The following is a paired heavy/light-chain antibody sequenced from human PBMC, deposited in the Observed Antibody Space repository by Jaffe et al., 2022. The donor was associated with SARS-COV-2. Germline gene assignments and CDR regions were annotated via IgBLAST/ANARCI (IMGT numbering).Light chain of an antibody. CDR1: QSVSDNY. CDR2: GAS. V-gene: IGKV3-20*01. CDR3: QQYGMSPWT. J-gene: IGKJ1*01. Sequence: EIVLTQSPDTLSLSPGERATLSCRASQSVSDNYLAWYQQKPGQAPRLLIYGASSRATGIPDRFSGSGSGTDFILIIRRLEAEDFAVYFCQQYGMSPWTFGQGTKVEI.
Heavy chain of an antibody. J-gene: IGHJ4*02. CDR1: GGSISSGDYS. CDR3: AREGGHYDSSGYRPHYFDY. CDR2: IYDSGIT. D-gene: IGHD3-22*01. V-gene: IGHV4-30-2*01. Sequence: QLQLLESGSGLVKPSHTLSLTCAVSGGSISSGDYSWNWIRQPPGKGLEWIGYIYDSGITYYNPSLRSRVTMSLDRSRNQFSLKLISVTAADTAVYYCAREGGHYDSSGYRPHYFDYWGQGTLVTVSS.